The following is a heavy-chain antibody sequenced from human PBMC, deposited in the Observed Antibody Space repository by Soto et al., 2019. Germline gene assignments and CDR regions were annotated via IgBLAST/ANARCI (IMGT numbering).Heavy chain of an antibody. CDR2: IIPILGIA. V-gene: IGHV1-69*02. D-gene: IGHD4-17*01. CDR3: AGEGYGDYEVY. Sequence: QVQLVQSGAEVKKPGSSVKVSCKASGGTFSSYTISWVRQAPGQGLEWMGRIIPILGIANYAQKFQGRVTITEDKSTSTAYMELSSLRSEDTAVYYCAGEGYGDYEVYWGQGTLVTVSS. CDR1: GGTFSSYT. J-gene: IGHJ4*02.